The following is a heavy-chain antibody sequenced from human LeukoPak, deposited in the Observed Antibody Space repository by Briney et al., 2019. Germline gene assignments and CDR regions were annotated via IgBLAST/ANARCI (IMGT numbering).Heavy chain of an antibody. CDR1: GFTFSNYN. V-gene: IGHV3-48*02. J-gene: IGHJ4*02. Sequence: PGGSLRLSCAASGFTFSNYNMNWVSQAPGKGLEWVSYISSTSTIYYADSVRGRFTISRDNAKNSLYLQMNSLGDEDTAVYFCARDLDDSGSYHDYWGQGTLVTVSS. CDR3: ARDLDDSGSYHDY. D-gene: IGHD3-10*01. CDR2: ISSTSTI.